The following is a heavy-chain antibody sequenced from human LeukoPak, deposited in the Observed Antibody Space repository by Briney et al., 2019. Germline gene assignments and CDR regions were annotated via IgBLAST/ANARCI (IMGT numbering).Heavy chain of an antibody. V-gene: IGHV3-74*01. J-gene: IGHJ4*02. CDR1: GFTFSSYW. CDR2: INSDGSST. D-gene: IGHD3-10*01. Sequence: GGSLRLSCAASGFTFSSYWMHWVRQAPGKGLVWVSRINSDGSSTSYADSVKGRFTISRDNAKNSLYLQMNSLRAEDTAVYNCARGRGSYSLDYWGQGTLVTVSS. CDR3: ARGRGSYSLDY.